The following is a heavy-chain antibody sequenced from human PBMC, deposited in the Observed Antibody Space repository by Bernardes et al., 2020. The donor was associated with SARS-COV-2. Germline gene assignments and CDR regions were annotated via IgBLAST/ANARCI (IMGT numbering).Heavy chain of an antibody. CDR1: GYTFTGYY. V-gene: IGHV1-2*02. D-gene: IGHD3-9*01. J-gene: IGHJ5*02. CDR3: ARGIYYDILTGPPNWFDP. CDR2: INPNSGGT. Sequence: ASVKVSCKASGYTFTGYYMHWVRQAPGQGLEWMGCINPNSGGTNYAQKFQGRVTMTRDTSISTAYMELSRLRSDDTAVYYCARGIYYDILTGPPNWFDPWGQGTLVTVSS.